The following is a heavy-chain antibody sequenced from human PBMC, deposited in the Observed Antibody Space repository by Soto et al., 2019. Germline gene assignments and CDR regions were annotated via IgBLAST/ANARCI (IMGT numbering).Heavy chain of an antibody. CDR2: INHSGST. V-gene: IGHV4-34*01. J-gene: IGHJ5*02. CDR1: GGSFSGYY. CDR3: ARAGGDRGSRWYLNWFDP. D-gene: IGHD6-13*01. Sequence: PSETLSLTCAVYGGSFSGYYWSWIRQPPGKGLEWIGEINHSGSTNYNPSLKSRVTISVDTSKNQFSLKLSSVTAADTAVYYCARAGGDRGSRWYLNWFDPWGQGTLVTVSS.